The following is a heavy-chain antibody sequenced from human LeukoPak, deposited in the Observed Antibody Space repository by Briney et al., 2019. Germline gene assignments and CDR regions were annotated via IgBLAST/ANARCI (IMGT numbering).Heavy chain of an antibody. Sequence: ASVKVSCKASGYTFTSYDINWVRQATGQGLEWMGWMNPNSGNTGYAQKFQGRVTMTEDTSTDTAYMELSSLRSEDTAVYYCATHIAVAGSFADYWGQGTLVTVSS. CDR2: MNPNSGNT. CDR1: GYTFTSYD. D-gene: IGHD6-19*01. CDR3: ATHIAVAGSFADY. V-gene: IGHV1-8*01. J-gene: IGHJ4*02.